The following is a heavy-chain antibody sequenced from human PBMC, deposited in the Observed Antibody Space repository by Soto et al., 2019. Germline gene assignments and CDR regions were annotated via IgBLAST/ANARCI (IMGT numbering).Heavy chain of an antibody. V-gene: IGHV3-15*01. D-gene: IGHD6-19*01. CDR2: IKKQADGGTT. CDR1: GFTFSNAW. Sequence: EVQLVESGGGLVKPGGSLRLSCAASGFTFSNAWMSWVRQAPGKGLEWVGLIKKQADGGTTECAAPLKGRFTISRDDSENTLYLQMSSLQTEDTAVYYCRTQWLDWGQGTLVTVSS. CDR3: RTQWLD. J-gene: IGHJ4*02.